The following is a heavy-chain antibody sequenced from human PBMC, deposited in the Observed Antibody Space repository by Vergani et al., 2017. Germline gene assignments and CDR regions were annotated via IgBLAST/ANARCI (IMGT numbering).Heavy chain of an antibody. CDR2: IIPILGIA. J-gene: IGHJ6*02. Sequence: QVQLVQSGAEVKKPGSSVKVSCMASGGTFSSYAISWVRQAPGQGLEWMGRIIPILGIANYAQKFQGRVTITADKSTSTAYMELSSLRSDDTAVYYCAGNVGDIVATFYYYGMDVWGQGTTVTVSS. CDR1: GGTFSSYA. D-gene: IGHD5-12*01. CDR3: AGNVGDIVATFYYYGMDV. V-gene: IGHV1-69*04.